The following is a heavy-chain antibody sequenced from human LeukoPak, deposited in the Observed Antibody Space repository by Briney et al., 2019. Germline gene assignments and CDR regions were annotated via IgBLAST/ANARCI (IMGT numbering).Heavy chain of an antibody. Sequence: ASVKVSCKVTGNTLSEFPMHWVRQSPGKGLEWMGGFDPEVGETVHAQKFQGRVTMTEDTSTETAYMELSSLRSEDTAVYYCATDLLAGGLKTFDPWGQGTLVTVSS. CDR1: GNTLSEFP. CDR3: ATDLLAGGLKTFDP. CDR2: FDPEVGET. J-gene: IGHJ5*02. V-gene: IGHV1-24*01.